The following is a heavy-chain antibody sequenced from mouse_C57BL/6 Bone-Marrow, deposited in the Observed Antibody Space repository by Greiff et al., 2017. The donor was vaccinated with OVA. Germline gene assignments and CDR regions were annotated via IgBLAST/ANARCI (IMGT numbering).Heavy chain of an antibody. D-gene: IGHD1-3*01. V-gene: IGHV5-9*01. J-gene: IGHJ2*01. Sequence: EVMLVESGGGLVKPGGSLKLSCAASGFTFSSYTMSWVRQTPEKRLEWVATISGGGGNTYYPDSVKGRFTISRDNAKNTLYLQMSSLRSEDTALYYCARRKWALFDYWGQGTTLTVSS. CDR3: ARRKWALFDY. CDR1: GFTFSSYT. CDR2: ISGGGGNT.